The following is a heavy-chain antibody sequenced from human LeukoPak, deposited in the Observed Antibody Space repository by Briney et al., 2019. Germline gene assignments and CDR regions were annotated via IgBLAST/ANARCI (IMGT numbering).Heavy chain of an antibody. CDR3: ARDRGAFDI. V-gene: IGHV3-74*01. CDR2: INFDGSST. J-gene: IGHJ3*02. Sequence: QPGESLRLSCAASGFTLSNYWMHWVRQAPGKGLVWAARINFDGSSTNYAGSVRGRFTISRDNAKNTLYLQMNSLRAEDTAVYYCARDRGAFDIWGQGTMVTVSS. CDR1: GFTLSNYW. D-gene: IGHD3-10*01.